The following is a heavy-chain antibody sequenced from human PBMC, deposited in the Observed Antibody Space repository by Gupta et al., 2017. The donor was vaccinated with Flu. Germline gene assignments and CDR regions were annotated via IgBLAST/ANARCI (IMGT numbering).Heavy chain of an antibody. V-gene: IGHV3-23*01. Sequence: EVQLLDSGGGLVQPGGSLRLSCVASGFTFSAFAVNWVRQAPGKGLEWISLISGGGGTTYYADSVKGRFAVSRDNSKNTVYLQMDSLRVEDTAVYFCAKDVAGGNKYAHYYHYYGMDVWGQGTTVTVSS. D-gene: IGHD2-15*01. J-gene: IGHJ6*02. CDR3: AKDVAGGNKYAHYYHYYGMDV. CDR2: ISGGGGTT. CDR1: GFTFSAFA.